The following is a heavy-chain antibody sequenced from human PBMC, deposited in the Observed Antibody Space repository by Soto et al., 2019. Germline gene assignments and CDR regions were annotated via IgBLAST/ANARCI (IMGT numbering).Heavy chain of an antibody. CDR1: GCTFSDYY. Sequence: GGSLRLSCAASGCTFSDYYMSWIRQAPGKGLEWVSYISSSGSTIYYADSVKGRFTISRDNAKNSLYLQMNSLRAEDTAVYYCARHSTYYDYIWGSYRGNDAFDIWGQGTMVTVSS. V-gene: IGHV3-11*01. J-gene: IGHJ3*02. CDR3: ARHSTYYDYIWGSYRGNDAFDI. CDR2: ISSSGSTI. D-gene: IGHD3-16*02.